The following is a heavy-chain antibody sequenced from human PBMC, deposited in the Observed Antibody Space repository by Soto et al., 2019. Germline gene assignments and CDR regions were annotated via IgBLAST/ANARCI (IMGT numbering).Heavy chain of an antibody. CDR2: ISGSGGST. CDR1: GFTFSSYA. J-gene: IGHJ4*02. Sequence: GGSLRLSCAASGFTFSSYAMSWVRQAPGKGLEWVSAISGSGGSTYYADSVKGRFTISRDNSKNTLYLQMNSLRAEDTAVYYCAIDSGYDWGGYWGQGTLVTVSS. CDR3: AIDSGYDWGGY. D-gene: IGHD5-12*01. V-gene: IGHV3-23*01.